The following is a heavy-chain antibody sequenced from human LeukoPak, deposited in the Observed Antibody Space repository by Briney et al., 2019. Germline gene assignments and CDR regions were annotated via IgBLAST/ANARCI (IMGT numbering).Heavy chain of an antibody. J-gene: IGHJ4*02. CDR1: GFTVSSNY. V-gene: IGHV3-53*01. D-gene: IGHD6-19*01. Sequence: GGSLRLSCAASGFTVSSNYMSWVRQAPGKGLEWVSAIYSGGSTYYADSVKGRFTISRDNSKNTLYLQMNSMRDEDTAVYYCARDSSSGWYHLYWGQGTPVTVSS. CDR3: ARDSSSGWYHLY. CDR2: IYSGGST.